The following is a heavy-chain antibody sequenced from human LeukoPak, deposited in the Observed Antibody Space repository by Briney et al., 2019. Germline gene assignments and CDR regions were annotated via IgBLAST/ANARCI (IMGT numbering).Heavy chain of an antibody. D-gene: IGHD3-10*01. J-gene: IGHJ4*02. CDR3: ARGLWFGELLPPDY. V-gene: IGHV1-2*02. Sequence: ASVKVSCKASGYTFTGYYMHWVRQAPGQGLEWMGWINPNSGGTNYAQKFQGRVTMTRDTSISTAYMELSRLRSDDTAVYYCARGLWFGELLPPDYWGQGTLVTVSS. CDR1: GYTFTGYY. CDR2: INPNSGGT.